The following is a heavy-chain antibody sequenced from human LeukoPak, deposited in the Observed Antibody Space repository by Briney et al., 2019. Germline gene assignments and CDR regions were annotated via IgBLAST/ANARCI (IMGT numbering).Heavy chain of an antibody. CDR3: ASWEMATTNPWDAFDI. D-gene: IGHD5-24*01. CDR2: ISSSSSTI. CDR1: GFTFSSYS. V-gene: IGHV3-48*04. Sequence: SGGSLRLSCAASGFTFSSYSMNWVRQAPGKGLEWVSYISSSSSTIYYADSVKGRFTISRDNAKNSLYLQMNSLRAEDTAVYYCASWEMATTNPWDAFDIWGQGTMVTVSS. J-gene: IGHJ3*02.